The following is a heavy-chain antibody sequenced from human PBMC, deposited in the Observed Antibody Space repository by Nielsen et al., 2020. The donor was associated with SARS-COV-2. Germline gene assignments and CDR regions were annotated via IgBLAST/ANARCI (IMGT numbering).Heavy chain of an antibody. J-gene: IGHJ4*02. D-gene: IGHD1-26*01. Sequence: SETLSLTCSVSGDSINNYYWSWIRQPPGRALEWIGYIHNTGSAFYDAALSSRVTISLDTSRRQFSLRLSSVTAADTAVYYCAGHQGASFDSWGPGTLITVSS. CDR1: GDSINNYY. V-gene: IGHV4-59*08. CDR3: AGHQGASFDS. CDR2: IHNTGSA.